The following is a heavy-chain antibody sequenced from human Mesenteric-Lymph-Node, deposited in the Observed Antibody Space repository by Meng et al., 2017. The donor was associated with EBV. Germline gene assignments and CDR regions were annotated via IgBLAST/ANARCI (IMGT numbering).Heavy chain of an antibody. CDR2: ISDSSSNI. CDR3: ARDLYVVVAAAGHNLFDP. V-gene: IGHV3-21*01. CDR1: GFTFSDYS. J-gene: IGHJ5*02. Sequence: EVQLVESGGGLVTPGGSLRLSCAASGFTFSDYSMNWVRHAPGKGLEWVSYISDSSSNINYADSVKGRFTISRDNAKNSLYLQMISLRPEDTAIYYCARDLYVVVAAAGHNLFDPWGQGTLVTVSS. D-gene: IGHD2-15*01.